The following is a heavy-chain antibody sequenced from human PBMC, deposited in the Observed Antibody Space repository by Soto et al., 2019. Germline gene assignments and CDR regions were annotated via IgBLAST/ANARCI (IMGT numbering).Heavy chain of an antibody. CDR3: ARANGAFDI. CDR2: INVGNGNT. CDR1: GYTSTSYA. J-gene: IGHJ3*02. Sequence: ASVKVSCKASGYTSTSYAMHWVRQAPGQRLEWMGWINVGNGNTKYSQKFQGRVTITKDTSASTAYMELSSLRSEDTAVYYCARANGAFDIWGQGTMVTVSS. D-gene: IGHD2-8*01. V-gene: IGHV1-3*01.